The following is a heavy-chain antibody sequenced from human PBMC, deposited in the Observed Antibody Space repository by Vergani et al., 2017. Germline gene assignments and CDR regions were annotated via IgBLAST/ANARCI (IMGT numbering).Heavy chain of an antibody. J-gene: IGHJ4*02. Sequence: QVQLQQWGAGLLKPSETLSLTCAVYDGSFSGYYWSWIRQPPGKGLEWIGEINHSGSTNYNPSLKSRVTISVDTSKNQFSLKLSSVTAADTAVYYCARGGGYYGSGSYSFDYWGQGTLVTVSS. CDR2: INHSGST. CDR3: ARGGGYYGSGSYSFDY. CDR1: DGSFSGYY. D-gene: IGHD3-10*01. V-gene: IGHV4-34*01.